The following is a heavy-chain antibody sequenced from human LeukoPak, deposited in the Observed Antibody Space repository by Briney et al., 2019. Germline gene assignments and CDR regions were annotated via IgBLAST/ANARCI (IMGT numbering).Heavy chain of an antibody. D-gene: IGHD6-6*01. V-gene: IGHV3-23*01. CDR3: AKDRGGSSSRTPFDY. Sequence: PGGSLRLSCAASGFTFSSYAMSWVRQAPGKGLEWVSAISGSGGSTYYADSVKGRFTISRDNSKNTLYLQMNSLRAEDTAVYYCAKDRGGSSSRTPFDYWGQGTLVTVSS. CDR1: GFTFSSYA. CDR2: ISGSGGST. J-gene: IGHJ4*02.